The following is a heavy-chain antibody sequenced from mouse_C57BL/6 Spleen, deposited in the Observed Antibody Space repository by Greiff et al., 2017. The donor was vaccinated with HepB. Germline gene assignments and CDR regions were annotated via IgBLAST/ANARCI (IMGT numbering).Heavy chain of an antibody. CDR1: GFTFSSYA. Sequence: EVMLVESGGGLVKPGGSLKLSCAASGFTFSSYAMSWVRQTPEKRLEWVATISDGGSYTYYPDNVKGRFTISRDNAKNNLYLQMSHLKSEDTAMYYCARDQYYGSSYEWYFDVWGTGTTVTVSS. J-gene: IGHJ1*03. CDR2: ISDGGSYT. D-gene: IGHD1-1*01. V-gene: IGHV5-4*01. CDR3: ARDQYYGSSYEWYFDV.